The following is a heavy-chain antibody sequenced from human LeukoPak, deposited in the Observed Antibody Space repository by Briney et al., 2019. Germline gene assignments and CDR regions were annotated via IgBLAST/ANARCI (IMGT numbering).Heavy chain of an antibody. Sequence: GSSVKVSFKASGGTFISYAISWVRQAPGQGLEWMGGVIPIFGTANYAQKFQGRVTITADESTSTAYMELSSLRSEDTAVYYCASSYGDYVLWVYWGQGTLVTASS. J-gene: IGHJ4*02. V-gene: IGHV1-69*01. CDR2: VIPIFGTA. CDR3: ASSYGDYVLWVY. D-gene: IGHD4-17*01. CDR1: GGTFISYA.